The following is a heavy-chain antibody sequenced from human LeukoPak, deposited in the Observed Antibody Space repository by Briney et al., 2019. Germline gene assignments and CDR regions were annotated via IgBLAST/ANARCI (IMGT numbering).Heavy chain of an antibody. CDR3: ARAHIVVVVAATRGGWFDP. CDR2: INPNSGGT. V-gene: IGHV1-2*06. J-gene: IGHJ5*02. CDR1: GYTFTGYC. Sequence: ASVKVSCKASGYTFTGYCMHWMRQAPGQGLEWMGRINPNSGGTNYAQKFQGRVTMTRDTSISTAYMELSRLRSDDTAVYYCARAHIVVVVAATRGGWFDPWGQGTLVTVSS. D-gene: IGHD2-15*01.